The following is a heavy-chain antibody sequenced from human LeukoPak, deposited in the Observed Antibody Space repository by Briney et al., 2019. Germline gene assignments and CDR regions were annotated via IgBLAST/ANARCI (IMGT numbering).Heavy chain of an antibody. J-gene: IGHJ3*02. V-gene: IGHV4-30-4*01. CDR1: GGSITSGDYY. CDR3: ARLTGDAFDI. CDR2: IYYSGST. D-gene: IGHD7-27*01. Sequence: SQTLSLTCTVSGGSITSGDYYWSWIRQPPGKGLEWTGYIYYSGSTYYNPSLKSRVTISVDTSKNQFSLKLSSVTAADTAVYYCARLTGDAFDIWGQGTMVTVSS.